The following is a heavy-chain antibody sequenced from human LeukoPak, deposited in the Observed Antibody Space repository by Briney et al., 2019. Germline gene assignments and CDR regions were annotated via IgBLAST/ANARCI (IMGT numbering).Heavy chain of an antibody. V-gene: IGHV4-39*01. Sequence: SETLSLTCTVSVDSVSNSWFYWAWIRQPPGKGLEWIGYIYNIETTYYNSSLESRVTISVDSSKNQFSLKLCSVAAADTAVYYCARRRSHPDSAFDFWGRGTVVIVSS. CDR1: VDSVSNSWFY. CDR2: IYNIETT. J-gene: IGHJ3*01. D-gene: IGHD1-14*01. CDR3: ARRRSHPDSAFDF.